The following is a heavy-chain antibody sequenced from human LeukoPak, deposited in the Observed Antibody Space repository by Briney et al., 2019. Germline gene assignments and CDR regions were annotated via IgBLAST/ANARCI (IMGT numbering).Heavy chain of an antibody. Sequence: GGSLRLSCVASGFSFNNYRMTWVRQAPGKGLEWVANIRQDGSEKQYVDSVKGRFAISRDNAKKSLYLQINTLRAEDTAVYYCVRGPHIAATSYWGQGTLVTVSS. D-gene: IGHD6-25*01. CDR1: GFSFNNYR. CDR3: VRGPHIAATSY. CDR2: IRQDGSEK. J-gene: IGHJ4*02. V-gene: IGHV3-7*03.